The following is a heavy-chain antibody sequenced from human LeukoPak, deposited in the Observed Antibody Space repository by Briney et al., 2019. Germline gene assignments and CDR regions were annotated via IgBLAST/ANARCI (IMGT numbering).Heavy chain of an antibody. V-gene: IGHV3-7*03. J-gene: IGHJ4*02. CDR1: GLTFSNYW. Sequence: GGSLRLSCAVSGLTFSNYWMTWVRQSPGKGLEWVANIKQDGSERYYVDSVKGRFTVSRDNAKNSLYLQMNSLRVEDTAVHYCVSGADYWGQGTLVTVSS. CDR3: VSGADY. CDR2: IKQDGSER. D-gene: IGHD3-3*01.